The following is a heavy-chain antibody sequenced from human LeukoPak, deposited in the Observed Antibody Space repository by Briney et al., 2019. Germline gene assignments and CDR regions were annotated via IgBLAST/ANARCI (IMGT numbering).Heavy chain of an antibody. J-gene: IGHJ3*02. CDR1: GGSISSGDYY. Sequence: SQTLSLTCTVSGGSISSGDYYWSWIRQPPGKGLEWIGYIYYSGSTYYNPSLKSRVTISVDTSKNQFSLKLSSVTAADTAVYYCARVVVPAAIPDAFDIWGQGTMVTVSS. CDR3: ARVVVPAAIPDAFDI. CDR2: IYYSGST. D-gene: IGHD2-2*01. V-gene: IGHV4-30-4*08.